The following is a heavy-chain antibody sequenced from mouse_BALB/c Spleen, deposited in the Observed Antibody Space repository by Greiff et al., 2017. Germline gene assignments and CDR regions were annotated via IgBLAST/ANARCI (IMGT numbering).Heavy chain of an antibody. CDR2: ISYSGST. Sequence: EVKLQQSGPGLVKPSQSLSLTCTVTGYSITSDYAWNWIRQFPGNKLEWMGYISYSGSTSYNPSLKSRISITRDTSKNQFFLQLNSVTTEDTATYYCARGLYYFDYWGQGTTLTVSS. J-gene: IGHJ2*01. V-gene: IGHV3-2*02. CDR3: ARGLYYFDY. CDR1: GYSITSDYA.